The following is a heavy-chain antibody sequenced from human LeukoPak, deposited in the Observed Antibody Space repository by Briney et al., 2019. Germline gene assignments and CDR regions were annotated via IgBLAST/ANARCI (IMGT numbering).Heavy chain of an antibody. D-gene: IGHD1-7*01. Sequence: SETLSLTCTVSGGSISNYYWSWMRQPPGKGPEWIGYIHYSGSTNYNPSLKSRVTISVDKSKNQFSLKMSSVTAADTAVYYCASTDWNYARWGQGTLVTVSS. J-gene: IGHJ4*02. V-gene: IGHV4-59*08. CDR2: IHYSGST. CDR3: ASTDWNYAR. CDR1: GGSISNYY.